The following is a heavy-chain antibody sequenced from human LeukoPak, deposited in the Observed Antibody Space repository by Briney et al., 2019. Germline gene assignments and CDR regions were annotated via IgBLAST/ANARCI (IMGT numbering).Heavy chain of an antibody. V-gene: IGHV3-7*01. D-gene: IGHD1-14*01. CDR3: ARDWSPGTV. CDR2: IKEDGSVK. CDR1: GFTFSDYY. Sequence: PGGSLRLSCAASGFTFSDYYMTWVRQAPGKGLEWVANIKEDGSVKYYVDSVKGRFTISRDNAKNSLYLQMNSLRAEDTAIYYCARDWSPGTVWGQGTMVTVSS. J-gene: IGHJ3*01.